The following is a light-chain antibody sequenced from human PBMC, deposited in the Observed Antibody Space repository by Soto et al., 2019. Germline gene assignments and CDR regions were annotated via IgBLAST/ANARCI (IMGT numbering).Light chain of an antibody. CDR2: EVT. V-gene: IGLV2-14*01. J-gene: IGLJ2*01. CDR3: SSYTSSSTLVL. CDR1: SSDVGGYNY. Sequence: QSALTQPASVSGSPGQSITISCTGTSSDVGGYNYVSWYQQYPGKAPKLMIYEVTNRPSGVSNRFSGSKSGNTASLTISGLQAEDEADYYCSSYTSSSTLVLFGAGTKLTVL.